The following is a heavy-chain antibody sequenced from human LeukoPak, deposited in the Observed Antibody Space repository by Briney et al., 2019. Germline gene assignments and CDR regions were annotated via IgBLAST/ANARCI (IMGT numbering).Heavy chain of an antibody. D-gene: IGHD6-19*01. V-gene: IGHV7-4-1*02. CDR3: ARGSEVRDSSGWHNWFDP. Sequence: ASVKVSCKASGYTFTSYAMNWVRQAPGQGLEWMGWINTNTGNPTYAQGFTGRFAFSLDTSVSTTYLQISSLKAEDTAVYYCARGSEVRDSSGWHNWFDPWGQGTLVTVSS. CDR2: INTNTGNP. J-gene: IGHJ5*02. CDR1: GYTFTSYA.